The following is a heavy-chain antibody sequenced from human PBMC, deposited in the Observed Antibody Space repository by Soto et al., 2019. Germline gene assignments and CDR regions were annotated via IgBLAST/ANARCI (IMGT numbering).Heavy chain of an antibody. V-gene: IGHV4-34*01. Sequence: PAETLSLTFAVYGGSFRAYYWIRIGQPPGKGLEWIGEINHSGSTNYNPSLKSRVTISVDTSKNQFSLKLSSVTAADTAVYYCARGLAAASKANYGMDVWGQGTTVT. J-gene: IGHJ6*02. CDR1: GGSFRAYY. CDR3: ARGLAAASKANYGMDV. D-gene: IGHD6-13*01. CDR2: INHSGST.